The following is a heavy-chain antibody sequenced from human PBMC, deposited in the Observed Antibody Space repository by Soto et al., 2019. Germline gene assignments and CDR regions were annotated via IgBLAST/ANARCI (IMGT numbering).Heavy chain of an antibody. D-gene: IGHD6-6*01. Sequence: SETLSLTCTVSGGSISISSYYWGCIRQPPGKGLEWIGSIYYSGSTYYNPSLKSRVTISVDTSKNQFSLKLSSVTAADTAVYYCARHLKYSSRVTFDYWGQGTLVTVSS. CDR3: ARHLKYSSRVTFDY. CDR2: IYYSGST. J-gene: IGHJ4*02. V-gene: IGHV4-39*01. CDR1: GGSISISSYY.